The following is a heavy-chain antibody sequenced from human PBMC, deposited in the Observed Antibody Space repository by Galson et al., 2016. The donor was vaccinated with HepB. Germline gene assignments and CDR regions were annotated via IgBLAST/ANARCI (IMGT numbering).Heavy chain of an antibody. CDR2: INXXXST. D-gene: IGHD6-19*01. V-gene: IGHV4-34*01. CDR3: ARGTRLAGTYNYYYYGMDV. J-gene: IGHJ6*02. Sequence: SETLSLTCGVYGGSFSGYYWSWIRQPPGKXXXWXXXINXXXSTXXXPSXXSRGTISVXXSKNQFXRELSSVTAADXAVYYCARGTRLAGTYNYYYYGMDVWGQGTTVTVSX. CDR1: GGSFSGYY.